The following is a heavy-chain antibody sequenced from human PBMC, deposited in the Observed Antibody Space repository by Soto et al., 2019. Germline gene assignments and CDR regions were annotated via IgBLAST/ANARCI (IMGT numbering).Heavy chain of an antibody. D-gene: IGHD5-12*01. Sequence: QGQLQESGPGLVKPSETLSLTCTVSGGSISSYYWSWIRQPPGKGLEWIGYIYYSGSTNYHPSLKSRVTISVDTSKNQFSLKLSSVTAADTAVYYCARPLRGYSGYDYWGQGTLVTVSS. J-gene: IGHJ4*02. CDR1: GGSISSYY. V-gene: IGHV4-59*01. CDR3: ARPLRGYSGYDY. CDR2: IYYSGST.